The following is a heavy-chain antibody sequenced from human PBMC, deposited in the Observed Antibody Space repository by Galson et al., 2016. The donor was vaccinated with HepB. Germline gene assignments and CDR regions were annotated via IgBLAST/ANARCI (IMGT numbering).Heavy chain of an antibody. J-gene: IGHJ4*02. Sequence: QSGAEVKKAGESLKISCEGSRDDFTTSWIAWVRQMPGKGLEWMGIIYPDNSDTRYSPSFQGQVTMSADKSISTAYLQWTSLKASDSAMYFCARAIAVAGASHFDYWGQGTLVTVSS. CDR1: RDDFTTSW. D-gene: IGHD6-19*01. CDR2: IYPDNSDT. CDR3: ARAIAVAGASHFDY. V-gene: IGHV5-51*01.